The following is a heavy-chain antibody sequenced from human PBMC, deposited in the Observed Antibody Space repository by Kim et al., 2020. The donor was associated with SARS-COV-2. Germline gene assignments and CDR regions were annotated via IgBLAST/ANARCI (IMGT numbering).Heavy chain of an antibody. J-gene: IGHJ5*02. V-gene: IGHV4-39*01. D-gene: IGHD3-10*01. Sequence: SETLSLTCSVSGYSITTVSYYWGWIRQSPGKGLEWIGSIYHTGSTYYNPSLKSRVTLSVDPSKNQFSLHMYSVTAADTVVYYCVRAWFGHLFPGFCDPWG. CDR1: GYSITTVSYY. CDR3: VRAWFGHLFPGFCDP. CDR2: IYHTGST.